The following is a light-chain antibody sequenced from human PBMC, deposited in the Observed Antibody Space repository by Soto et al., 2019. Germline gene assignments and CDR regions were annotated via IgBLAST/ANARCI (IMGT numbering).Light chain of an antibody. V-gene: IGLV2-14*01. CDR1: SSDVGGYNY. Sequence: QSALTQPASVSGSPGQSITISCTGTSSDVGGYNYVSWYQQHPCKAPKLMIYDVSNRPSGVSNRFSGSKSGNTASLTISGLQAEDEADYYCSSYTSSSTLVVFGGGTQVTVL. CDR2: DVS. J-gene: IGLJ2*01. CDR3: SSYTSSSTLVV.